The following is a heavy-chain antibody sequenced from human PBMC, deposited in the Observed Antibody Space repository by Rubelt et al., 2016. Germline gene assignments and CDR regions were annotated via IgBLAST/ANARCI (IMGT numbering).Heavy chain of an antibody. Sequence: EVQLVESGGGLVQPGRSLRLSCAASGFIFDDYAMHWVRQAPGKGLEWVSGISWNSERMSNADSVEGGFTISRANAKKALYLQMNSLRPEDTALYYGAKDIKHDYSGYNPGGDYGMDVWGQGTTVTVSS. CDR3: AKDIKHDYSGYNPGGDYGMDV. CDR1: GFIFDDYA. CDR2: ISWNSERM. V-gene: IGHV3-9*01. D-gene: IGHD3-22*01. J-gene: IGHJ6*02.